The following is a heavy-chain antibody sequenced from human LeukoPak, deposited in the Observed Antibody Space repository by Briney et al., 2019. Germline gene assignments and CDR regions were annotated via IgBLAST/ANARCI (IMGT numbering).Heavy chain of an antibody. V-gene: IGHV4-34*01. J-gene: IGHJ4*02. D-gene: IGHD5-24*01. CDR1: GGSFSGYY. CDR3: ARLRRDGYN. CDR2: INHSGST. Sequence: SETLSLTCAVYGGSFSGYYLSWIRQPPGKGLEWIGEINHSGSTNYNPSLKSRVTISVDTSKNQFSLKLSSVTAADTAVYFCARLRRDGYNWGQGTLVTVSS.